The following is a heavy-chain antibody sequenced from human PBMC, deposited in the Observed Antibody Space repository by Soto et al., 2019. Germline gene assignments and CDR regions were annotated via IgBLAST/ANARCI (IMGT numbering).Heavy chain of an antibody. Sequence: GGSLRLSCAASGFTFSSYWMSWVRQAPGKGLEWVANIKQDGSEKYYVDSVKGRFTISRDNAKNSLYLQMNSLRAEDTAVYYCARDRNYDILTGYINWFDPWGQGTLVTVSS. D-gene: IGHD3-9*01. CDR1: GFTFSSYW. V-gene: IGHV3-7*01. CDR3: ARDRNYDILTGYINWFDP. CDR2: IKQDGSEK. J-gene: IGHJ5*02.